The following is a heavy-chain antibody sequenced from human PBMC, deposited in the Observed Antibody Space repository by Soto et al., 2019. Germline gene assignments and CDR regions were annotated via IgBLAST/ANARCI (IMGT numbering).Heavy chain of an antibody. CDR2: IYYSGST. CDR3: AAGGGLPRYY. Sequence: SETLSLTCTVSGGSIRSYYWIWIRQPPGKGLEWIGYIYYSGSTNYNPSLKSRVTISVGTSKNQFSLKLSSVTAADTAVYYCAAGGGLPRYYWGQGTLVTV. V-gene: IGHV4-59*08. J-gene: IGHJ4*02. D-gene: IGHD5-12*01. CDR1: GGSIRSYY.